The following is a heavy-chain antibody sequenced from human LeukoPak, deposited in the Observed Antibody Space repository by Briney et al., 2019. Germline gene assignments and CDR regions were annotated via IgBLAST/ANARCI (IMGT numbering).Heavy chain of an antibody. D-gene: IGHD6-13*01. CDR1: GGTFSSYA. Sequence: SVKVSCKASGGTFSSYAISWVRQAPGQGLEWMGRIVPIFGIANYAQKFQGRVTITADKSTSTAYMELSSLRSEDTAVYYCAHDGIAAAGTNGGYWGQGTLVTVSS. J-gene: IGHJ4*02. CDR3: AHDGIAAAGTNGGY. V-gene: IGHV1-69*04. CDR2: IVPIFGIA.